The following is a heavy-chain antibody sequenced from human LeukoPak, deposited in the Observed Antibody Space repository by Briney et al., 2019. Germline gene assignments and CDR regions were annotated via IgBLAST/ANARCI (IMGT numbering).Heavy chain of an antibody. CDR1: GFIFTSYG. J-gene: IGHJ4*02. D-gene: IGHD3-10*01. V-gene: IGHV3-30*18. CDR3: AKGAHWRLWFGPTFDY. Sequence: GGSLRLSCTASGFIFTSYGMHWVRQAPGKGLEWVAGISYDGSNKYYADSVKGRFTISRDNSKNTLYLQMNSLRAEDTAVYYCAKGAHWRLWFGPTFDYWGQGTLVTVSS. CDR2: ISYDGSNK.